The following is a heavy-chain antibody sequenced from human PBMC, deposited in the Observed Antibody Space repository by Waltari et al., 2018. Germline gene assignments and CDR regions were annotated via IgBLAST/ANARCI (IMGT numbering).Heavy chain of an antibody. D-gene: IGHD1-26*01. V-gene: IGHV5-51*01. J-gene: IGHJ6*02. CDR3: ARHRGSPGYYYGMDV. Sequence: EVQLVQSGAEVKKPGESLKISCQGSGYSFTTNWIDWVRQVPGKGLEWMGIFYPGDSDTRYSPSFQGQATISADKSISTAYLQWSSLKASDTAMYYCARHRGSPGYYYGMDVWGQGTMVTVSS. CDR1: GYSFTTNW. CDR2: FYPGDSDT.